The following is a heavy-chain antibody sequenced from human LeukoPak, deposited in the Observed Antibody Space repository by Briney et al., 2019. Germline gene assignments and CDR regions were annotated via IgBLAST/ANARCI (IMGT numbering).Heavy chain of an antibody. CDR1: GGSISSHY. Sequence: SETLSLTCTVSGGSISSHYWSWIRQPPGKGLEWIGYIYYSGSTNYNPSLKSRVTISVDTSKNQFSLKLSSVTAADTAVYYCARDGRSSSKKPYWGQGTLVTVSS. J-gene: IGHJ4*02. V-gene: IGHV4-59*11. D-gene: IGHD6-13*01. CDR2: IYYSGST. CDR3: ARDGRSSSKKPY.